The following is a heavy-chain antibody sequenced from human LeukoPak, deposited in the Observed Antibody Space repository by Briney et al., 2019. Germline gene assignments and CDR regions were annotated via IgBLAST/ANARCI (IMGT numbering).Heavy chain of an antibody. CDR3: AKEGRRWLQLGVGYFDY. CDR2: INQDGSEK. D-gene: IGHD5-24*01. J-gene: IGHJ4*02. Sequence: GGSLRLSCAASGFTFSSYWMSWVRQAPGKGLEWVANINQDGSEKYYVDSVKGRFTISRDNAKNSLYLQMNSLRAEDTAVYYCAKEGRRWLQLGVGYFDYWGQGTLVTVSS. CDR1: GFTFSSYW. V-gene: IGHV3-7*01.